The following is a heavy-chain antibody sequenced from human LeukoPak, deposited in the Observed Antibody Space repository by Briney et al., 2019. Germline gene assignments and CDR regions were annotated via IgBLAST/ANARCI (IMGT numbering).Heavy chain of an antibody. V-gene: IGHV1-69*04. CDR2: IIPILGIA. Sequence: SVKVSCKASGYTFTGYYMHWVRQAPGQGLEWMGRIIPILGIANYAQKFQGRVTITADKSTSTAYMELSSLRSEDTAVYYCARDMNWFGPWGQGTLVTVSS. J-gene: IGHJ5*02. CDR3: ARDMNWFGP. CDR1: GYTFTGYY.